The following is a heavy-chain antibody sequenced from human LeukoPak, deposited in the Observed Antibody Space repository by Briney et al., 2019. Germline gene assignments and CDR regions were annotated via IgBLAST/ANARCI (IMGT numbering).Heavy chain of an antibody. CDR3: ARKYSGTNPFDY. CDR1: GFTFSSYS. J-gene: IGHJ4*02. CDR2: INNSGGST. D-gene: IGHD1-26*01. V-gene: IGHV3-23*01. Sequence: GGSLRLSCAASGFTFSSYSMSWVRQAPGKGLEWVSIINNSGGSTYYADSVKGRFTISRDLSKNTLYLQMNSLRAEDTALYYCARKYSGTNPFDYWGQGTLVTVSS.